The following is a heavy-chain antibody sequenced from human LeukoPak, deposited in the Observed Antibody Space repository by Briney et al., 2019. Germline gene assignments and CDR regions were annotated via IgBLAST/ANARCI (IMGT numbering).Heavy chain of an antibody. Sequence: SETLSLTCTVSGGSISRSSYYWGWIRQPPGKGLEWIGSIYYSGSTYYNPSLKSRVTISVDTSKNQFSLKLSSVTAADTAVYYCARHFQKVSYSRFDYWGQGTLVTVSS. CDR1: GGSISRSSYY. J-gene: IGHJ4*02. D-gene: IGHD6-13*01. CDR3: ARHFQKVSYSRFDY. V-gene: IGHV4-39*01. CDR2: IYYSGST.